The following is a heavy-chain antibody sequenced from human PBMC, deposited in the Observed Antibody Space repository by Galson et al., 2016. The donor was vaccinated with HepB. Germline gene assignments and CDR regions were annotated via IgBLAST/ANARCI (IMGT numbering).Heavy chain of an antibody. CDR1: GFSLSTRGVG. J-gene: IGHJ4*02. D-gene: IGHD1-26*01. CDR3: AHRLPDSGSYYDFNY. CDR2: IYWDDKK. V-gene: IGHV2-5*02. Sequence: PALVKPTQTLTLTCTFSGFSLSTRGVGVGWIRQPPGKALEWLAVIYWDDKKRYSPSLKSWLTITKDTSKNQVVLTMTNMDPVDTATYSCAHRLPDSGSYYDFNYWGQGTLVTVSS.